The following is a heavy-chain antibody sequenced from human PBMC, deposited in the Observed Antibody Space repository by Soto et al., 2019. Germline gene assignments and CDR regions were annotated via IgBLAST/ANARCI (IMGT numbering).Heavy chain of an antibody. CDR1: GDSVTSVSDY. CDR2: IYYSGSA. Sequence: SSETLSLTCTVSGDSVTSVSDYWSWIRQPPGKGLEWIGYIYYSGSADYNPSLRSRVTISIDTSKNQFSLKLTSVTAADTAVYYCARGVGFGYYYYHMDLWGQGTTVTVSS. J-gene: IGHJ6*02. CDR3: ARGVGFGYYYYHMDL. V-gene: IGHV4-61*01. D-gene: IGHD3-10*01.